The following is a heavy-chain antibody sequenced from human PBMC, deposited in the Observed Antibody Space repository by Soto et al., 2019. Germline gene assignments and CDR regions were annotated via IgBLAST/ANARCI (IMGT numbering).Heavy chain of an antibody. V-gene: IGHV3-9*01. Sequence: EVQLVESGGGFVQPGRSLRLSCAASGFTFENYAMHWVRQAPGNGLEWVSGISWESGTIGYADSVKGRFTISRDNAKNSLYLQMNSLRPEDTALYFCTKSEGASFTAACDYWGQGTLVTVSS. CDR3: TKSEGASFTAACDY. CDR2: ISWESGTI. D-gene: IGHD3-16*02. CDR1: GFTFENYA. J-gene: IGHJ4*02.